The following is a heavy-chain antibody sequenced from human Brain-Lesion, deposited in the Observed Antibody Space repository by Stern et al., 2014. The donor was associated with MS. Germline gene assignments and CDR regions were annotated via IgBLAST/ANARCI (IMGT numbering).Heavy chain of an antibody. D-gene: IGHD1-26*01. Sequence: QVQLVESGAEVKKPGASVKVSCKVSGYTLTELSMHWVRQAPRKGLEWMGGFDPEDGETIYAQKFQGRVTMTEDTSTDTAYMELSSLRSEDAAVYYCATLSPGAGGNYYRHFDYWGQGTLVTVSS. CDR3: ATLSPGAGGNYYRHFDY. V-gene: IGHV1-24*01. CDR1: GYTLTELS. J-gene: IGHJ4*02. CDR2: FDPEDGET.